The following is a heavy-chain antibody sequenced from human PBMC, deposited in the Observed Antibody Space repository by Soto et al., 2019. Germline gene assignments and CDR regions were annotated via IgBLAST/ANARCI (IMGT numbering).Heavy chain of an antibody. CDR2: VWFDGSKK. CDR1: GLTFMSYG. J-gene: IGHJ6*02. CDR3: ARDRLVPYGYGMDV. V-gene: IGHV3-33*01. Sequence: QMQLVESGGGVVQPGRSLRLSCAASGLTFMSYGIHWVRQAPGKGLEWVALVWFDGSKKYYVDSLKCRFAVSRDNSKHTLYLQMNSLRVEDTAVSYCARDRLVPYGYGMDVWGQGTTVTFSS. D-gene: IGHD2-2*01.